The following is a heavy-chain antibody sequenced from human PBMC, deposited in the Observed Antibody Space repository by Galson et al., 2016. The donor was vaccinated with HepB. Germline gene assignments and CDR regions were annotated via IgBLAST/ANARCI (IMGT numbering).Heavy chain of an antibody. CDR1: GFTFSSYS. CDR2: ISNSNSTI. CDR3: AREDFWSGYYVTYGMDV. D-gene: IGHD3-3*01. J-gene: IGHJ6*02. Sequence: SLRLSCAASGFTFSSYSMNWVRQAPGKGLEWVSYISNSNSTIYYADSVKGRFTISRDNAKNSLYLQMSSLSDEDTAVYYCAREDFWSGYYVTYGMDVWGQGTTVTVSS. V-gene: IGHV3-48*02.